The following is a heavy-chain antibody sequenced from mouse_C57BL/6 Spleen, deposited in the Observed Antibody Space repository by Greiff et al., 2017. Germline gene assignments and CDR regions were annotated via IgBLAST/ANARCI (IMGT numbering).Heavy chain of an antibody. CDR2: INPSTGGT. V-gene: IGHV1-42*01. J-gene: IGHJ3*01. CDR3: ARSGSYDGYSWFAY. D-gene: IGHD2-3*01. CDR1: GYSFTGYY. Sequence: VQLQQSGPELVKPGASVKISCKASGYSFTGYYMNWVKQSPEKSLEWIGEINPSTGGTTYNQKFKAKATLTVDKSSSTAYMQLKSLTSEDSAVYYCARSGSYDGYSWFAYWGQGTLVTVSA.